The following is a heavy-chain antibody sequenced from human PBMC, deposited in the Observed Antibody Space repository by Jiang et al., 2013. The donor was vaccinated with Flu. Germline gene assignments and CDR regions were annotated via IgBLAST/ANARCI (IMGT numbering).Heavy chain of an antibody. CDR1: GFTFSRFP. CDR3: VKANDVTFYYES. V-gene: IGHV3-64D*06. Sequence: GGLVQPGGSLRLSCSASGFTFSRFPFHWVRQAPGKGLEYASAIDFSGITTYYADSVKARFSISRDNSKNTVSLQMSSLRPEDTAVYYCVKANDVTFYYESWGQGTLVTVSS. CDR2: IDFSGITT. D-gene: IGHD3-22*01. J-gene: IGHJ1*01.